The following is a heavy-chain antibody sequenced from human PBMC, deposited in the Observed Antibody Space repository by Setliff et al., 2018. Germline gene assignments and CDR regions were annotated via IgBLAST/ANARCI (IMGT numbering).Heavy chain of an antibody. Sequence: VKVSCKASGYTITNFALNWVRQAPGQGPEWMGWINTNSGNPTYAQGFTGRLVFSLDTSVSTAYLQISSLKAEDTAIYYCARSSISCYYACNYNYMDVWGKGTAVTVSS. V-gene: IGHV7-4-1*02. CDR3: ARSSISCYYACNYNYMDV. CDR1: GYTITNFA. CDR2: INTNSGNP. J-gene: IGHJ6*03. D-gene: IGHD2-2*01.